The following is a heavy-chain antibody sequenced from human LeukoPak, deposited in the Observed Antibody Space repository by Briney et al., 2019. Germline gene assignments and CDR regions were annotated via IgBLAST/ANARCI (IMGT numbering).Heavy chain of an antibody. CDR2: ISYGGSNK. V-gene: IGHV3-30-3*01. J-gene: IGHJ4*02. Sequence: PGGSLRLSCAASGFTFSSYAMHWVRQAPGKGLEWVAVISYGGSNKYYADSVKGRFTISRDNSKNTLYLQMNSLRAEDTAVYYCARVTGLELQACDYWGQGTLVTVSS. CDR1: GFTFSSYA. D-gene: IGHD1-7*01. CDR3: ARVTGLELQACDY.